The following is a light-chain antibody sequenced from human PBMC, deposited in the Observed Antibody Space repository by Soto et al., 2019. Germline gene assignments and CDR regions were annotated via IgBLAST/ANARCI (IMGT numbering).Light chain of an antibody. J-gene: IGLJ2*01. Sequence: QSALTQPRSVSGSPGQSVTISCIGTSSDVGGYNYVSWYQQHPDKAPKLIISHVNKRPSGVPDRFSGSKSGSTASLTISGLQAEDEADYYCCSFTGNYVVFGGGTKLTVL. CDR1: SSDVGGYNY. CDR3: CSFTGNYVV. V-gene: IGLV2-11*01. CDR2: HVN.